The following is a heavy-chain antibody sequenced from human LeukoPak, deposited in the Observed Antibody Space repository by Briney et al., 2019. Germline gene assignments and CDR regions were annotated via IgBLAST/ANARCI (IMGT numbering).Heavy chain of an antibody. D-gene: IGHD4-17*01. V-gene: IGHV3-74*01. CDR1: GFTFSSYW. CDR2: ISCDGSST. Sequence: GGSLTLTCAASGFTFSSYWMHWVRQAPGKGVVWVSRISCDGSSTNYADSVKGRFTISRDNAKNTLYLQMNSLRAEETAVYYCAKGGTTVTDNWGQGSLVTVSS. CDR3: AKGGTTVTDN. J-gene: IGHJ4*02.